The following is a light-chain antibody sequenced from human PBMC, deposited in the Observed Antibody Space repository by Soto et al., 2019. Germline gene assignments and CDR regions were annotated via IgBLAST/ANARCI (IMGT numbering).Light chain of an antibody. V-gene: IGKV3-15*01. CDR1: QSVSDN. CDR2: GAS. Sequence: EIVMTQSPATLSVSPGERVTLSCRAIQSVSDNLAWYQQKPGQAPRLLLYGASTRATGIPARFSGSGSATEFTLTISSLQSEDFAVYYCQQYNDWPLTFGGGTKVEI. J-gene: IGKJ4*01. CDR3: QQYNDWPLT.